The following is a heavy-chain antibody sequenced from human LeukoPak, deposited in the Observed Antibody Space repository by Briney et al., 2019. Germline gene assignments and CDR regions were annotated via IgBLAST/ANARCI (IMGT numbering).Heavy chain of an antibody. Sequence: GGSLRLSCAASGFTFSSYSMNWVRQAPGKGLEWVSSISSSSSYIYYADSVKGRFTISRDNAKNSLYLQMNSLRAGDTAVYYCARDPEYSSSSREFDYWGQGTLVTVSS. V-gene: IGHV3-21*01. CDR2: ISSSSSYI. D-gene: IGHD6-6*01. CDR3: ARDPEYSSSSREFDY. CDR1: GFTFSSYS. J-gene: IGHJ4*02.